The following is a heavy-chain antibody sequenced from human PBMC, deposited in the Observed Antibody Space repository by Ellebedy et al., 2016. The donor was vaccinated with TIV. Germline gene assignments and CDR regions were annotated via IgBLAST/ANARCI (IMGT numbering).Heavy chain of an antibody. V-gene: IGHV3-9*01. D-gene: IGHD3-3*01. CDR2: ITWNGGRR. CDR1: GFMFDDYA. Sequence: SLKISXEASGFMFDDYAMHWVRLAPGKGLEWVSGITWNGGRRGYADSVKGRFTISRDNAKNSLYLQMDSLRPEDTAMYYCAKDNGLFGSLDYWGLGTLVTVSS. CDR3: AKDNGLFGSLDY. J-gene: IGHJ4*01.